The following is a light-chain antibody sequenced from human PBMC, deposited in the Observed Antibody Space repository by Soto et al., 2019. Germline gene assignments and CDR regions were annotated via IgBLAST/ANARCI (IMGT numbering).Light chain of an antibody. CDR1: QNINDW. CDR2: DAS. J-gene: IGKJ2*01. CDR3: QHYNLYPYT. Sequence: IQLTQSPSTLSASVGDRVTITCRASQNINDWLAWYQQKPGRAPKLLIFDASTLESAVPSRFSGRGSGTTFTHTITSLQPDDFATYFCQHYNLYPYTFGQGTRLEIK. V-gene: IGKV1-5*01.